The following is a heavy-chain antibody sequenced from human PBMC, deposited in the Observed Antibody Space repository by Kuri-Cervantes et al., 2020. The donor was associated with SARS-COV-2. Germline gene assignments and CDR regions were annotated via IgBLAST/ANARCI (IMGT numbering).Heavy chain of an antibody. CDR2: ISYDGSNK. D-gene: IGHD2-8*01. Sequence: GESLKISCAASGFTFSSYAMHWVRQAPGKGLEWVAVISYDGSNKNYADSVKGRFTISRDNSKNTLYLQMNSLRAEDTAVYYCSRGHAVYFDYWGQGTLVTVSS. V-gene: IGHV3-30*04. CDR1: GFTFSSYA. J-gene: IGHJ4*02. CDR3: SRGHAVYFDY.